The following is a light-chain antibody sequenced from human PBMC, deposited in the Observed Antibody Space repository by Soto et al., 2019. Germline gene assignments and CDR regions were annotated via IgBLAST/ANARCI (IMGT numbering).Light chain of an antibody. CDR1: TSNIGGNT. Sequence: QSVLTQPPSASGTPGQRVTISCSGSTSNIGGNTVNWYQQLPGTAPKLLIYSNNQRPSGVPDRFSGSKSGTSASLAISGLQSEDEADYYCASWDASLNGLFGGGTKVTVL. V-gene: IGLV1-44*01. CDR3: ASWDASLNGL. CDR2: SNN. J-gene: IGLJ2*01.